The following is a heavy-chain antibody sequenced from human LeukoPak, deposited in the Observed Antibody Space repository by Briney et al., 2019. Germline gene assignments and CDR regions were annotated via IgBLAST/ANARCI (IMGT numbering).Heavy chain of an antibody. CDR3: ARVKALYCSSTSCYRGAFDI. Sequence: ASVKVSCKASGYTFTSYGISWVRQAPGQGLEWMGWISAYNGNTNYAQKVQGRVTMTTETSTSTAYMEVRSLRSDDTAVYYCARVKALYCSSTSCYRGAFDIWGQRTMVTVSS. D-gene: IGHD2-2*02. CDR2: ISAYNGNT. V-gene: IGHV1-18*01. CDR1: GYTFTSYG. J-gene: IGHJ3*02.